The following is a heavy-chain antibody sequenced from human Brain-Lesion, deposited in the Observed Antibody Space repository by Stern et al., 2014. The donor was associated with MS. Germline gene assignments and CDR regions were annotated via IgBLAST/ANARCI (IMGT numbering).Heavy chain of an antibody. CDR2: INPNTGGT. Sequence: QLVQSGAEVKKPGASVKVSCKTSGYIFTGYYIHSVRQAPGQGLEWMAWINPNTGGTKYAQKFQGRVTMSRDTSISTAYVELSSLTSDDTAVYYCARDQRGITIFGVVTDYYYLGMDVWGQGTTVTVSS. J-gene: IGHJ6*02. CDR1: GYIFTGYY. V-gene: IGHV1-2*02. D-gene: IGHD3-3*01. CDR3: ARDQRGITIFGVVTDYYYLGMDV.